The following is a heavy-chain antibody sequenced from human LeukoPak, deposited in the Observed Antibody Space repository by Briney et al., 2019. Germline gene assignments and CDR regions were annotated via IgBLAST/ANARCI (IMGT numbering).Heavy chain of an antibody. D-gene: IGHD3-9*01. CDR1: GYIFTTYF. J-gene: IGHJ4*02. CDR2: TNPNNGDT. V-gene: IGHV1-2*02. CDR3: AKEGGYDILTGYQEY. Sequence: ASVKVSCKASGYIFTTYFIHWVRQAPGQGLEWMGWTNPNNGDTNYVQKFQGRVTMTRDTSISTAYMELTRLRSDDTAVYYCAKEGGYDILTGYQEYWGQGTLVTVSS.